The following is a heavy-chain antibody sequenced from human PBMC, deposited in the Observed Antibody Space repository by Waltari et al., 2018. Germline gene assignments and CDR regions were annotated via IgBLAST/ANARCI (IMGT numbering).Heavy chain of an antibody. V-gene: IGHV4-31*03. CDR3: ARARSSGYSYYYYGMDV. CDR2: IYYSGST. D-gene: IGHD3-22*01. Sequence: QVQLQESGPGLVKPSQTLSLTCTVSGGSISSGGYYWSWIRQHPGKGLEWMGYIYYSGSTYYNPSLKSRVTISVDTSKNQFSLKLSSVTAADTAVYYCARARSSGYSYYYYGMDVWGQGTTVTVSS. CDR1: GGSISSGGYY. J-gene: IGHJ6*02.